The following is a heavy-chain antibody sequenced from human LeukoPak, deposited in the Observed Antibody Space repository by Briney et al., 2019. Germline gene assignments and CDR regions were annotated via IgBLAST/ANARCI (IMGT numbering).Heavy chain of an antibody. CDR1: GFTFSSYA. D-gene: IGHD3-3*01. V-gene: IGHV3-30-3*01. CDR2: ISYDGSNK. CDR3: ARDRMDFWSGYSDY. J-gene: IGHJ4*02. Sequence: GRSLRLSCAASGFTFSSYAMHWVRQAPGKGLEWVAVISYDGSNKYYADSVEGRFTISRDNSKNTLYLQMNSLRAEDTAVYYCARDRMDFWSGYSDYWGQGTLVTVSP.